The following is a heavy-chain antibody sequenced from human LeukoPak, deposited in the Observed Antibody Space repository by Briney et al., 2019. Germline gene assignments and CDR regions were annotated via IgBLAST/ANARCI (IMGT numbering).Heavy chain of an antibody. CDR1: GYTFTSYG. Sequence: VASVKVSCKASGYTFTSYGISWVRQAPGQGLEWMGWISVNNRNTNYAQKFQGRVTMTTDKSTVYMELRSLRSDDTAVYYCARGYVIVPAAFPGFDYWGQGTLVTVSS. D-gene: IGHD2-2*01. V-gene: IGHV1-18*01. CDR3: ARGYVIVPAAFPGFDY. J-gene: IGHJ4*02. CDR2: ISVNNRNT.